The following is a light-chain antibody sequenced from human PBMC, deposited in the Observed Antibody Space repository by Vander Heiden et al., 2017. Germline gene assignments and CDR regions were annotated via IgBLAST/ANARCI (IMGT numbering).Light chain of an antibody. V-gene: IGLV3-19*01. CDR2: GKN. CDR1: SLRSYY. Sequence: SSELTQDPAVSVALGHTVRITCQGDSLRSYYARWYQQKPGQAPVLVIYGKNNRPSGIPDRFSGSSSGNTASLTITGAQAEDEADYYCNSRDSSGNHWVFGGGTKLTVL. CDR3: NSRDSSGNHWV. J-gene: IGLJ3*02.